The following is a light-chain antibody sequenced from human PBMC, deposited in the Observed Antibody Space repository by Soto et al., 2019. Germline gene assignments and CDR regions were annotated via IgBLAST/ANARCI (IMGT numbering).Light chain of an antibody. J-gene: IGKJ3*01. Sequence: EIVLTQSPGTLSLSPGERATLSCRASQSVSSAYLAWYQQKPGQAPRLLMFRSSDRAAGVPDRFSGSASGTEFTLTISSLEPEDFAVYYCQQYGTKVSFGPGTKVDIK. CDR2: RSS. CDR3: QQYGTKVS. CDR1: QSVSSAY. V-gene: IGKV3-20*01.